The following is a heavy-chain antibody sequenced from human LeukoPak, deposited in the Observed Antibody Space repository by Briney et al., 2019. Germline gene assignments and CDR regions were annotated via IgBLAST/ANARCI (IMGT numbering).Heavy chain of an antibody. J-gene: IGHJ6*03. CDR2: INPNNGGT. D-gene: IGHD1-26*01. CDR3: ARAQGSYYHYYMDV. V-gene: IGHV1-2*02. Sequence: ASVKVSCKASGYTFTGYYMHWMRQAPGQGLEWMGWINPNNGGTNYGQKFQGRVTMTRDTSISTAYMELSRLRSDDTAVYYCARAQGSYYHYYMDVWGKGTTVTVSS. CDR1: GYTFTGYY.